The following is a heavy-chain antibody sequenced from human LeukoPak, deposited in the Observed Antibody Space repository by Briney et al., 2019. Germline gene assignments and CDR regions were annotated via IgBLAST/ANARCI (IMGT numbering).Heavy chain of an antibody. CDR2: IYYSGST. CDR3: ARVTGYMIEDYFDY. Sequence: PSETLSLTCTVSGGSISSYYCSWLRQPPGKGLEWIGYIYYSGSTNYNPSLKSRVTISVDTSKNQFSLKLSSVTAADTAVYYCARVTGYMIEDYFDYWGQGSLVTVSS. V-gene: IGHV4-59*01. CDR1: GGSISSYY. J-gene: IGHJ4*02. D-gene: IGHD3-9*01.